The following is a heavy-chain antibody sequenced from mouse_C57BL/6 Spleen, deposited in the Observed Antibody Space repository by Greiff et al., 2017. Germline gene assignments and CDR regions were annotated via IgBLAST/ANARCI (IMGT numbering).Heavy chain of an antibody. CDR2: INPGSGGT. CDR3: ARGDYGSLDY. Sequence: VQLQESGAELVRPGTSVKVSCKASGYAFTNYLKEWVKQRPGQGLEWIGVINPGSGGTNYNEKFKGKATLTADKSSSTAYMQLSSLTSEDSAVYFCARGDYGSLDYWGQGTTLTVSS. J-gene: IGHJ2*01. V-gene: IGHV1-54*01. CDR1: GYAFTNYL. D-gene: IGHD1-1*01.